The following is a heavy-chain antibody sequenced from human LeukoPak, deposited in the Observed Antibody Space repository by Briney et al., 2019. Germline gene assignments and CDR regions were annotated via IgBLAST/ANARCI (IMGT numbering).Heavy chain of an antibody. CDR3: ARESHCGGDCYIPYFDY. Sequence: GRSLRLSCAASGFTFSSYAMHWVRQAPGKGLEWVVVISYDGSNKYYADSVKGRFTISRDNSKNTLYLQMNSLRAEDTAVYYCARESHCGGDCYIPYFDYWGQGTLVTVSS. CDR1: GFTFSSYA. V-gene: IGHV3-30-3*01. D-gene: IGHD2-21*02. J-gene: IGHJ4*02. CDR2: ISYDGSNK.